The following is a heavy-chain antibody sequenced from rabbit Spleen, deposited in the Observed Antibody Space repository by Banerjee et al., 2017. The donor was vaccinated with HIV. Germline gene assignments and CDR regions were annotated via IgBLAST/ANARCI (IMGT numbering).Heavy chain of an antibody. Sequence: QLEESAGGLVQPGGSLKLSCKASGFTLNTYYMNWVRQAPGKGLEWIGYIDPVFGIAYYANWVNGRFSISSHNGQNTLYLQLTSLTAADTATYFCAREAAYYFVLWGQGTLVTVS. CDR1: GFTLNTYY. J-gene: IGHJ4*01. V-gene: IGHV1S7*01. D-gene: IGHD4-1*01. CDR2: IDPVFGIA. CDR3: AREAAYYFVL.